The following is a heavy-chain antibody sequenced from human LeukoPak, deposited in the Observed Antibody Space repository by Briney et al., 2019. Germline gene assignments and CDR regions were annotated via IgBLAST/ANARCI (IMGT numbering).Heavy chain of an antibody. Sequence: ASVKVSCKASGYTFITYDINWVRQATGQGLEWMGWMNPVSGNTGYAQKFQGRVTMARNTSISTAYMELSSLRSKDTAVYYCVRGVYGDYGDYWGQGTLVTLSS. CDR1: GYTFITYD. J-gene: IGHJ4*02. D-gene: IGHD4-17*01. CDR3: VRGVYGDYGDY. V-gene: IGHV1-8*01. CDR2: MNPVSGNT.